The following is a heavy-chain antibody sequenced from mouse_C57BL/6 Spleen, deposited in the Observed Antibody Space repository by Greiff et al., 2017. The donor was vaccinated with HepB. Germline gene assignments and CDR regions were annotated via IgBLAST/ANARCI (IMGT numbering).Heavy chain of an antibody. V-gene: IGHV1-52*01. CDR2: IDPSDSET. J-gene: IGHJ3*01. D-gene: IGHD1-1*01. Sequence: QVQLQQPGAELVRPGSSVKLSCKASGYTFTSYWMHWVKQRPIQGLEWIGNIDPSDSETHYNQKFKDKATLTVDKSSSTAYMQLSSLTSEDSAVYYGARSITTVVATPAWFAYWGQGTLVTVSA. CDR1: GYTFTSYW. CDR3: ARSITTVVATPAWFAY.